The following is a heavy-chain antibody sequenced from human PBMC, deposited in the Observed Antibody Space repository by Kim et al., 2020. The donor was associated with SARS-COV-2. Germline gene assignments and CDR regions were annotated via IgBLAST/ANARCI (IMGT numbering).Heavy chain of an antibody. V-gene: IGHV4-4*02. J-gene: IGHJ4*02. CDR3: VKAASGFPSFES. CDR1: GSSISSLNW. Sequence: SETLSLTCAVSGSSISSLNWWSWIRQSPSNGLEWIGEIHHSGSTHYNPSLKGRITIFIDRPNNQFSLRLTSVTAADTAIYYCVKAASGFPSFESWGQGSLVTVSS. D-gene: IGHD3-3*01. CDR2: IHHSGST.